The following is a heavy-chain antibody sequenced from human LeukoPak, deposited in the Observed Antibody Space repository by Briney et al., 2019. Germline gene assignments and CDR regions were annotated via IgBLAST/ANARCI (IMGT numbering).Heavy chain of an antibody. CDR3: ARDSLGYYYDSSGYLDY. CDR2: LSAYNGNT. V-gene: IGHV1-18*01. J-gene: IGHJ4*02. D-gene: IGHD3-22*01. Sequence: ASVKVSCKASGYTFTSYGIIWVRQAPGQGLEWMGWLSAYNGNTNYAQKLQGRVTMTTNTSTSTPYMELRSLRSDDTALYYCARDSLGYYYDSSGYLDYWGQGTLVTVSS. CDR1: GYTFTSYG.